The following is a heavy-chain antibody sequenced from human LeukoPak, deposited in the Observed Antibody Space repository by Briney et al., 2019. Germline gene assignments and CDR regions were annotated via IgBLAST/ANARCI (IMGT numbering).Heavy chain of an antibody. Sequence: SSSSYYWGWIRQPPGKGLEWMGIIYPGDSDTRYSPSFQGQVTISADKSISTAYLQWSSLKASDTAMYYCARLGDDSSGSLALYWGQGTLVTVSS. D-gene: IGHD3-22*01. CDR1: SSSSYY. V-gene: IGHV5-51*01. J-gene: IGHJ4*02. CDR3: ARLGDDSSGSLALY. CDR2: IYPGDSDT.